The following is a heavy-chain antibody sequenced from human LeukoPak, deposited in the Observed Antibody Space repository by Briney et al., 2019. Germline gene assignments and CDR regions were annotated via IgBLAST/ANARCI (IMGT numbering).Heavy chain of an antibody. V-gene: IGHV1-18*01. Sequence: ASVKVSCKASGGTFTNYGINWVRQAPGQGLEWMGWISAYNGNTNYAQKLQGRVTMTTDTSTSTAYMELRSLRSGDTAVYYCARDLDQYSGRFGGFGHDFWGQGTLVTVSS. CDR2: ISAYNGNT. CDR3: ARDLDQYSGRFGGFGHDF. D-gene: IGHD1-26*01. CDR1: GGTFTNYG. J-gene: IGHJ4*02.